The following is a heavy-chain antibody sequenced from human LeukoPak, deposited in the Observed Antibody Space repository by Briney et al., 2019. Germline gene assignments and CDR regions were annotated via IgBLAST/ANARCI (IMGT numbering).Heavy chain of an antibody. CDR2: IHSGESDT. CDR3: ARGDRTSTYFDS. D-gene: IGHD1-1*01. V-gene: IGHV5-51*01. CDR1: GYIFTDHW. J-gene: IGHJ4*02. Sequence: GESLKISCQCSGYIFTDHWIAWVRQMPGKGLEWMGFIHSGESDTRYSPPLQGQVTISADKSIRTAYLQWNSLKASDTAMYYCARGDRTSTYFDSWGQGTLVTVSS.